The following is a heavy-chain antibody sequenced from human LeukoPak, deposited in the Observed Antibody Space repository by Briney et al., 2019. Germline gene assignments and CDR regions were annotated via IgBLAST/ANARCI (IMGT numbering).Heavy chain of an antibody. Sequence: SETLSLTCAVYGGSFSGYYWSWIRQPPGKGLEWIGEINHSGSTNYNPSLKSRVTISVDTSKNQFSLKLSSVTAADTAVYYCTRGLTSIAARFLDYFDYWGQGTLVTVSS. V-gene: IGHV4-34*01. CDR2: INHSGST. CDR3: TRGLTSIAARFLDYFDY. J-gene: IGHJ4*02. CDR1: GGSFSGYY. D-gene: IGHD6-6*01.